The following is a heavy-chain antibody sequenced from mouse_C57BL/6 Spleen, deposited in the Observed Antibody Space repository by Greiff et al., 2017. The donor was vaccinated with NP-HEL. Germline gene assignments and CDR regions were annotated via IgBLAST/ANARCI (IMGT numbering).Heavy chain of an antibody. J-gene: IGHJ2*01. CDR1: GYSFTSYY. CDR3: ASESVYYFDY. V-gene: IGHV1-66*01. Sequence: VQLQQSGPELVKPGASVKISCKASGYSFTSYYIHWVKQRPGQGLEWIGWIYPGSGNTKYNEKFKGKATLTADTSSSTAYMQLSSLTSEDSAVYYCASESVYYFDYWGQGTTLTVSS. CDR2: IYPGSGNT.